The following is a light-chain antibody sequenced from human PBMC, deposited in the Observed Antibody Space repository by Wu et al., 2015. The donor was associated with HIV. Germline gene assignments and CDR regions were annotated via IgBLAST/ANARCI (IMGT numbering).Light chain of an antibody. CDR1: QSITNNY. V-gene: IGKV3-20*01. CDR3: QQYAKSFT. CDR2: ETS. Sequence: IVLTQSPGTLSLTPGDRATLSCRASQSITNNYVAWYQQKPGHSPRLVIFETSNRASGIPDRFSASGSGTDFMLTIDRLEPEDFAVYYCQQYAKSFTFGGGTKVEIK. J-gene: IGKJ4*01.